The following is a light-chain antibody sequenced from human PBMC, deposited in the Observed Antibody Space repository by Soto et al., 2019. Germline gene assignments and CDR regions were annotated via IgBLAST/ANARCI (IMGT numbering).Light chain of an antibody. J-gene: IGLJ1*01. Sequence: QSALTQPASVSXSPGQSITISCTGTSSDVGAYDFVSWHQQHPDKAPKLMIYEVRNRPSGVSNRFSGSKSVNTATLTISGLQAEDEADYYCSSYTTSSTRVFGTGTKVTVL. V-gene: IGLV2-14*03. CDR3: SSYTTSSTRV. CDR2: EVR. CDR1: SSDVGAYDF.